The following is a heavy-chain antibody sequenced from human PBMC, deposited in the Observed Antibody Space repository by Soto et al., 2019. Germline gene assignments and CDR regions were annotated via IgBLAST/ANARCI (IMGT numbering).Heavy chain of an antibody. CDR1: GFTFSTHA. Sequence: QVQLVESGGGVVQPGRSLRLSCAASGFTFSTHAMHWVRQAPGKGLECVAIVSFDGSNKYYADSVKGRITISRDNSKNTLYLQMSGLTPADTAFYYCARDQTGITTAGGGRIDHWGQGTLVTVSS. CDR3: ARDQTGITTAGGGRIDH. D-gene: IGHD6-13*01. J-gene: IGHJ4*02. CDR2: VSFDGSNK. V-gene: IGHV3-30-3*01.